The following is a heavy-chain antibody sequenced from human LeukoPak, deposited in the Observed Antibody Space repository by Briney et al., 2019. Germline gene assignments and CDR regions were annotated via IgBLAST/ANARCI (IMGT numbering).Heavy chain of an antibody. CDR1: GFTFSTYT. CDR2: ISSSSEYI. D-gene: IGHD3-10*02. J-gene: IGHJ6*04. V-gene: IGHV3-21*01. CDR3: AELGITMIGGV. Sequence: GGSLRLSCAASGFTFSTYTMNWVRQAPGRGLEWVSSISSSSEYIYYADSVKGRFTISRDNAKNSLCLQVNSLRAEDTAVYYCAELGITMIGGVWGKGTTVTISS.